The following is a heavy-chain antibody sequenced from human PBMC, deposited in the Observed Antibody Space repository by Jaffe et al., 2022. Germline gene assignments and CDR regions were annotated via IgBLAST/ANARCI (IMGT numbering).Heavy chain of an antibody. V-gene: IGHV3-9*01. J-gene: IGHJ3*02. CDR1: GFTFDDYA. CDR3: AKDIFNSPYSSVAFDI. CDR2: ISWNSGSI. Sequence: EVQLVESGGGLVQPGRSLRLSCAASGFTFDDYAMHWVRQAPGKGLEWVSGISWNSGSIGYADSVKGRFTISRDNAKNSLYLQMNSLRAEDTALYYCAKDIFNSPYSSVAFDIWGQGTMVTVSS. D-gene: IGHD6-19*01.